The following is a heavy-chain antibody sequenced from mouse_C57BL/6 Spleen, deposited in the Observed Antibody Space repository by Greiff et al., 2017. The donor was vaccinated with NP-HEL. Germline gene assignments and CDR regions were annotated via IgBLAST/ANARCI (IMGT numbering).Heavy chain of an antibody. V-gene: IGHV14-4*01. Sequence: VQLQQSGAELVRPGASVKLSCTASGFNIKDDYMHWVKQRPEQGLEWIGWIDPENGDTEYASKFQGKATITADTSSNTAYLQLSSLTSEDTAVYYCTHIITTSEAYWGQGTLVTVSA. J-gene: IGHJ3*01. CDR3: THIITTSEAY. D-gene: IGHD1-2*01. CDR1: GFNIKDDY. CDR2: IDPENGDT.